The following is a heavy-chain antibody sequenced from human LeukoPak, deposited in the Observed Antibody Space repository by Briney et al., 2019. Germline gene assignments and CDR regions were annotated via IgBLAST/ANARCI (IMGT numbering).Heavy chain of an antibody. V-gene: IGHV4-4*07. CDR1: GGSISSYY. Sequence: PSETLSLTCTVSGGSISSYYWSWIRQPAGKGLEWIGRIYTSGSTNYNPSLRSRVTMSVDTSKNQFSLKLSSVTAADTAVYYCARGGPWLSGSYFDYWGQGTLVTVSS. CDR2: IYTSGST. J-gene: IGHJ4*02. CDR3: ARGGPWLSGSYFDY. D-gene: IGHD6-19*01.